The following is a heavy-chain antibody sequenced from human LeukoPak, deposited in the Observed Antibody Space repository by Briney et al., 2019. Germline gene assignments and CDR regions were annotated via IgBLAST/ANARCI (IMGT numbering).Heavy chain of an antibody. CDR2: IIPIFGTA. CDR1: GGTFNSYT. V-gene: IGHV1-69*13. J-gene: IGHJ6*02. Sequence: SVKVSCKASGGTFNSYTVSWVRQAPGQGLEWMGGIIPIFGTANYAQRFQGRVTITADDATKIVYMELNSLRSEDTAMYYCARDRVEWSLRDFYYYDMDVWGQGTTVTVSS. D-gene: IGHD3-3*01. CDR3: ARDRVEWSLRDFYYYDMDV.